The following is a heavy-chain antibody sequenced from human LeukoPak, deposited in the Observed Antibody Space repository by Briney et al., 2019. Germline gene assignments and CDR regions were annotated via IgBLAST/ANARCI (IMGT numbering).Heavy chain of an antibody. Sequence: SETLSLTCTVSGGSTSTYYWSWIRQPPGKGLEWIGYIYYSGSTNYNPSLKSRVTMSVDTSKNQFSLKLTSVTAADTALYYCARGVVLAAIPWFDPWGQGTLVTVSS. CDR3: ARGVVLAAIPWFDP. D-gene: IGHD2-2*01. J-gene: IGHJ5*02. CDR2: IYYSGST. V-gene: IGHV4-59*08. CDR1: GGSTSTYY.